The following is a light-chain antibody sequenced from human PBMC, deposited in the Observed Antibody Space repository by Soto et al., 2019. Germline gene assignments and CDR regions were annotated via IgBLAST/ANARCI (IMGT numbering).Light chain of an antibody. CDR3: QQYNNYPWT. Sequence: DIQMTQSPSTLSASVGDRVTITCRASQSINTWLAWYQQKAGKAPNLLIYKASSLENGGPSRFSGSGSGTAFTLTISSLQPDDFATYYYQQYNNYPWTFGQGTKVEIK. CDR1: QSINTW. V-gene: IGKV1-5*03. J-gene: IGKJ1*01. CDR2: KAS.